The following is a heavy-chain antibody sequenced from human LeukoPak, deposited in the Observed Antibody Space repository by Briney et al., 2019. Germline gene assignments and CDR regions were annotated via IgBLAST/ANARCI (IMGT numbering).Heavy chain of an antibody. Sequence: ASVKVSCKASGYTFTSYDINWVRQATGQGLEWMGWMNPNSGNTGYAQKFQGRVTITRNTSISTAYMELSSLRSEDTAVYYCARGVGGYCSSSSCYIGSPWFDPWGQGTLFTVSS. CDR3: ARGVGGYCSSSSCYIGSPWFDP. CDR2: MNPNSGNT. V-gene: IGHV1-8*03. D-gene: IGHD2-2*02. CDR1: GYTFTSYD. J-gene: IGHJ5*02.